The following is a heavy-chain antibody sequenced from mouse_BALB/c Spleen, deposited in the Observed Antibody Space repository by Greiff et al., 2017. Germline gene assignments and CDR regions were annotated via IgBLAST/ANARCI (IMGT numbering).Heavy chain of an antibody. J-gene: IGHJ3*01. Sequence: VQLQESGAELAKPGASVKMSCKASGYTFTSYWMHWVKQRPGQGLEWIGYINPSTGYTEYNQKFKDKATLTADKSSSTAYMQLSSLTSEDSAVYYCARRSFAYWGQGTLVTVSA. CDR1: GYTFTSYW. CDR3: ARRSFAY. CDR2: INPSTGYT. V-gene: IGHV1-7*01.